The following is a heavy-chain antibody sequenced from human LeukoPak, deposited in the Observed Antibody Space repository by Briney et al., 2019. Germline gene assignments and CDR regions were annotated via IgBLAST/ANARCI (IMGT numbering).Heavy chain of an antibody. Sequence: GGSLRLSCAASGFTFSSYSMNWVRQAPGKGLEWVSSIGSSSSYIYYADSVKGRFTISRDNSKNTLYLQMNSLRAEDTAVYYCARSGGTTDVPFDYWGQGTLVTVSS. D-gene: IGHD4-17*01. CDR2: IGSSSSYI. V-gene: IGHV3-21*04. J-gene: IGHJ4*02. CDR1: GFTFSSYS. CDR3: ARSGGTTDVPFDY.